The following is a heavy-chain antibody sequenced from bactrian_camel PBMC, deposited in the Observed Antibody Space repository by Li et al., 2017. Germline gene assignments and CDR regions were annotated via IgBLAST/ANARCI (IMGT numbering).Heavy chain of an antibody. CDR1: GYTFNSCG. V-gene: IGHV3S55*01. CDR2: IRSDGIT. D-gene: IGHD5*01. CDR3: VAGGYYGLPYGLRSCPRIQASYQN. J-gene: IGHJ4*01. Sequence: HVQLVESGGGLVQFGGSLKLSCAASGYTFNSCGMGWYRQAPGKERDLLSSIRSDGITDYAESVKGRFTISEDNAKNLVFLQMDNLTPEDTAMYYCVAGGYYGLPYGLRSCPRIQASYQNWGQGTQVTVS.